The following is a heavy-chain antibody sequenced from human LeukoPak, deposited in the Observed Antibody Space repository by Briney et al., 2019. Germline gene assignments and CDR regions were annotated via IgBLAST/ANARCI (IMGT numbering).Heavy chain of an antibody. D-gene: IGHD1-26*01. CDR3: VRLSWELGDGGVT. CDR1: GFTFSNYW. CDR2: INSDGSST. V-gene: IGHV3-74*01. J-gene: IGHJ5*02. Sequence: LPGGSLRLSCAASGFTFSNYWMHWVRQAPGKGLVWISRINSDGSSTTYADSVKGRFTISRDNVKNTLSLQMNNLRAEDTAVYYCVRLSWELGDGGVTWGQGTLVTVSS.